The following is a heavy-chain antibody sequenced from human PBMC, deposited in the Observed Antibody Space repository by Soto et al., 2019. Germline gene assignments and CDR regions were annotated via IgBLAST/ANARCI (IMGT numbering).Heavy chain of an antibody. J-gene: IGHJ6*02. V-gene: IGHV1-69*01. Sequence: QVQLVQSGAEVKKPGSSVKVSCKASGDTFISYAISWERQAPGQGPEWLGGLIPIFDTPKYAQKFQGRVTITADESTSTAYMELSSLKFEDTAVYYCARALGERRFGAMDVWGQGTTVTVSS. CDR1: GDTFISYA. CDR2: LIPIFDTP. CDR3: ARALGERRFGAMDV. D-gene: IGHD3-10*01.